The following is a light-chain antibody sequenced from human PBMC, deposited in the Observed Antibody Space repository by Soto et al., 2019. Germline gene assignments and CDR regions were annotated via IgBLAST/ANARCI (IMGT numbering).Light chain of an antibody. Sequence: QSVLTQPASVSGSPGQSITISCTGSSGDVGHYNYVSWYQQHPGKAPKLMIYEVSNRPSGVSNRFSGSKSGNTASLIISGPQAEDEADYYCTSYTTSRIRVFGGGTKLTVL. CDR1: SGDVGHYNY. V-gene: IGLV2-14*01. CDR2: EVS. J-gene: IGLJ3*02. CDR3: TSYTTSRIRV.